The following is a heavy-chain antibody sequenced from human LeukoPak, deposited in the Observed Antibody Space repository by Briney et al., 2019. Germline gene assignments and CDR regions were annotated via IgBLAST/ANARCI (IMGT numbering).Heavy chain of an antibody. CDR2: IYTSGSI. J-gene: IGHJ6*02. V-gene: IGHV4-4*07. CDR1: GGSISSYY. Sequence: PSETLSLTCTVSGGSISSYYWSWIRQPAGKGLEWIGSIYTSGSINYNPSLKSRVTMSVDTSENQFSLKLSSVTAADTAVYYCARDSPTPVVTDYGMDVWGQGTTVTVSS. CDR3: ARDSPTPVVTDYGMDV. D-gene: IGHD4-23*01.